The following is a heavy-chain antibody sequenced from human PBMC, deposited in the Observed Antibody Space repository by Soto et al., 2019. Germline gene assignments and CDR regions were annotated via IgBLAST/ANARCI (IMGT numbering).Heavy chain of an antibody. V-gene: IGHV4-59*01. D-gene: IGHD3-10*01. CDR1: GGSISSYY. CDR2: IYYSGST. Sequence: SETLSLTCTVSGGSISSYYWSWIRQPPGKGLEWIGYIYYSGSTNYNPSLKSRVTISVDTSKNQFSLKLSSVTAADTAVYYCARGIPNYYGSGSYWVDYWGQGTLVTVSS. CDR3: ARGIPNYYGSGSYWVDY. J-gene: IGHJ4*02.